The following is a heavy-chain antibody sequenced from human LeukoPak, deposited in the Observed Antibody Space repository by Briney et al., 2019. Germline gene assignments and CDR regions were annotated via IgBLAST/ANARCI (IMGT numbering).Heavy chain of an antibody. CDR1: GFTFSSYG. D-gene: IGHD2-2*02. CDR2: IRYDGSNK. V-gene: IGHV3-30*02. CDR3: AKDRAPYCSSTSCYTFDY. Sequence: PGGSLRLSCAASGFTFSSYGTHWVRRAPGKGLEWVAFIRYDGSNKYYADSVKGRFTISRDNSKNTLYLQMNSLRAEDTAVYYCAKDRAPYCSSTSCYTFDYWGQGTLVTVSS. J-gene: IGHJ4*02.